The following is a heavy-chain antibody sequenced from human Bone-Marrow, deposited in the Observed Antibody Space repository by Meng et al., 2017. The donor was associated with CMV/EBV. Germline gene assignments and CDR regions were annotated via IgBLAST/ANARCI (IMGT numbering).Heavy chain of an antibody. CDR2: IIPILGIA. J-gene: IGHJ5*02. Sequence: TFSSYASSWVRQAPGQALEWMGGIIPILGIANYAQKFQGRVTITADNSTSTAYMELSSLRSEDTSVYYCARKCRDYYDSSGYNWFDPWGQGTLVTVSS. V-gene: IGHV1-69*10. D-gene: IGHD3-22*01. CDR3: ARKCRDYYDSSGYNWFDP. CDR1: TFSSYA.